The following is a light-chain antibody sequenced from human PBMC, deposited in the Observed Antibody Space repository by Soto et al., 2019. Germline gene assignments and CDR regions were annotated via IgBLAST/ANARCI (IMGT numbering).Light chain of an antibody. V-gene: IGKV3-20*01. CDR2: GAS. J-gene: IGKJ2*01. CDR1: QTLRRTY. Sequence: EIVLMQSPGTLSLSPGERATLSCRASQTLRRTYIAWYQQKPAQAPGILIYGASKRATGIPDRFSGSGSGTDFRLTISRLEPEDFAVYYWHRYDNAPQAYGQGTKVEIK. CDR3: HRYDNAPQA.